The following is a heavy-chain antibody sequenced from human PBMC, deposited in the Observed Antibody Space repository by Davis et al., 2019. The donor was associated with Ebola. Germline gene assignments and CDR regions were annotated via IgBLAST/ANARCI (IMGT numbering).Heavy chain of an antibody. D-gene: IGHD6-13*01. CDR2: ISAYNGNT. CDR1: GYTFSSYG. Sequence: ASVKVSCKASGYTFSSYGLSWVRQAPGQGLEWMGWISAYNGNTNYAQKLQVRFTMTTDTSTSTAYMDLRSLRSDDTAVYYCARDPLAYSSSPDGMDVWGQGTTVTVSS. J-gene: IGHJ6*02. V-gene: IGHV1-18*01. CDR3: ARDPLAYSSSPDGMDV.